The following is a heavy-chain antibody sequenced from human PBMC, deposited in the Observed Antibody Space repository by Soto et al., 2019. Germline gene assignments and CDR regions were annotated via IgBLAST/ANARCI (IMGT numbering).Heavy chain of an antibody. CDR3: ARGSGYYTYFDY. V-gene: IGHV1-69*02. J-gene: IGHJ4*03. CDR1: GGTFSSYT. D-gene: IGHD3-22*01. Sequence: GAPVKVSCKASGGTFSSYTISWLRQAPGQGLEWMGRIIPILGIANYAQKFQGRVTITADKSTSTAYMELSSLRSEDTAVYYYARGSGYYTYFDYWGQGTTVTVSS. CDR2: IIPILGIA.